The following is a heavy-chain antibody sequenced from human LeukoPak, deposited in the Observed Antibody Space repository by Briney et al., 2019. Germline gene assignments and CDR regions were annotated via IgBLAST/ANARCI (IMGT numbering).Heavy chain of an antibody. D-gene: IGHD3-16*01. CDR1: GGSISSGSYY. J-gene: IGHJ3*02. CDR2: IYYSGST. V-gene: IGHV4-39*07. Sequence: SQTLSLTRTVSGGSISSGSYYWSWIRQPPGKGLEWIGSIYYSGSTYYNPSLKSRVTISVDTSKNQFSLKLSSVTAADTAVYYCARKAWGGAFDIWGQGTMVTVSS. CDR3: ARKAWGGAFDI.